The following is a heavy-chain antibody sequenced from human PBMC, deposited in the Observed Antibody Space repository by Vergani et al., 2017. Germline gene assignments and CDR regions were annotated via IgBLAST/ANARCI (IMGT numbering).Heavy chain of an antibody. CDR1: GYTFTGYY. CDR2: INPNSGGT. Sequence: QVQLVQSGAEVKKPGASVKVSCKASGYTFTGYYMHWVRQAPGQGLEWMGWINPNSGGTNYAQKFQGRVTMTRDTSISTAYMELSRLRSDDTAVDYCARTSQDGYSGYEVPFFFDYWGQGTLVTVSS. V-gene: IGHV1-2*02. J-gene: IGHJ4*02. CDR3: ARTSQDGYSGYEVPFFFDY. D-gene: IGHD5-12*01.